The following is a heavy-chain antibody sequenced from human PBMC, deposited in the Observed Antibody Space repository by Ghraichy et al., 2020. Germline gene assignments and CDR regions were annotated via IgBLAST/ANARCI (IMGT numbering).Heavy chain of an antibody. V-gene: IGHV3-7*01. CDR1: GFTFSSYW. J-gene: IGHJ5*02. Sequence: GGSLRLSCAASGFTFSSYWMSWVRQAPGKGLEWVANIKQDGSEKYYVDSVKGRFTISRDNAKTSLYLQMNSLRAEDTAVYYCARTDPSPYLLSFDPWCQGTLVTVSS. D-gene: IGHD3-10*01. CDR3: ARTDPSPYLLSFDP. CDR2: IKQDGSEK.